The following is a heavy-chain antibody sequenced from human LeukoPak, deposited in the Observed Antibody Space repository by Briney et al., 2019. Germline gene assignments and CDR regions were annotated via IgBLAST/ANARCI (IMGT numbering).Heavy chain of an antibody. CDR3: AKSGGSYYDYYYYYMDV. V-gene: IGHV3-30*18. D-gene: IGHD1-26*01. J-gene: IGHJ6*03. Sequence: GGSLRLSCTASGFTLSSYEMSWIRQAPGKGLEWVAVISYDGSNKYYADSVKGRFTISRDNSKNTLYLQMNSLRAEDTAVYYCAKSGGSYYDYYYYYMDVWGKGTTVTVSS. CDR1: GFTLSSYE. CDR2: ISYDGSNK.